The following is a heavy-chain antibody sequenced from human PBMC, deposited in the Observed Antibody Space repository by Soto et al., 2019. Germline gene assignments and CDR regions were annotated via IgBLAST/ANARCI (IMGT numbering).Heavy chain of an antibody. J-gene: IGHJ4*02. Sequence: PSETLSLTCAVSHDSVSNDNYYCSWIRQPPGKGLEWIGYIYYSGTTNYNSYLKSRLSLSVDMSKNQFSLKLASVTAADTAVYFCARSQRGRTPLTFDYWCPGPLVTVS. D-gene: IGHD1-20*01. CDR3: ARSQRGRTPLTFDY. CDR2: IYYSGTT. CDR1: HDSVSNDNYY. V-gene: IGHV4-61*01.